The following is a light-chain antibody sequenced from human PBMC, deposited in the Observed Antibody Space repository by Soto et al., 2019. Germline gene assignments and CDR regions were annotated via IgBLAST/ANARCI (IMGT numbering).Light chain of an antibody. CDR1: QSILYSPNNKNY. CDR2: WAS. CDR3: QQYYAPPQN. Sequence: DIVLTQSPDSLAVSLGERATINCKSSQSILYSPNNKNYLAWYQQKPGQPPKLLIYWASTRESGVPDRFSGSGSGKDFTLTISSLQAEDVAVYFCQQYYAPPQNFGQGTKVEIK. V-gene: IGKV4-1*01. J-gene: IGKJ1*01.